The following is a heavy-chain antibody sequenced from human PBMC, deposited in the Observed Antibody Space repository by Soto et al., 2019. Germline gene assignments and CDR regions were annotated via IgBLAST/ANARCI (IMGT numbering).Heavy chain of an antibody. Sequence: PGGSLRLSCATSGFTFRNYAMNWIRQVPGKGLEWVSTVSGSGANTYYADSVKGRFTISRDNSKNTLYLQMNSLRAEDTAVYYCARYIPGVRYYGMDVWGQGTTVTVSS. J-gene: IGHJ6*02. CDR2: VSGSGANT. D-gene: IGHD2-2*01. CDR3: ARYIPGVRYYGMDV. CDR1: GFTFRNYA. V-gene: IGHV3-23*01.